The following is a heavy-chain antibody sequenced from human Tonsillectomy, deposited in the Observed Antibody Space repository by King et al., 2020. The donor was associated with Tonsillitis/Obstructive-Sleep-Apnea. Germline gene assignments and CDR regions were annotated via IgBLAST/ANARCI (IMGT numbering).Heavy chain of an antibody. CDR3: AKDLIKAVSGTPGDAFDI. Sequence: VQLVESGGGLVQPGRSLRLSCAASGFNFEDYAMYWVRQAPGKGLEWVSGMSWNTGSIRYADSVKGRITISRDNAKKSLHLQMNSLRAEDTALYYCAKDLIKAVSGTPGDAFDIWGRGTMVTVS. V-gene: IGHV3-9*01. J-gene: IGHJ3*02. CDR1: GFNFEDYA. CDR2: MSWNTGSI. D-gene: IGHD2-2*01.